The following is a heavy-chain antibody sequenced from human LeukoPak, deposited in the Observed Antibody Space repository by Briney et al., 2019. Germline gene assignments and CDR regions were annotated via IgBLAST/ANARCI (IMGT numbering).Heavy chain of an antibody. Sequence: PGGSLRLSCAASGFTFSSFGMHWVRQAPGKGLDWVAVISSDGTNKHYADSVKGRFTISRDNSKNTLSLQMNSLRAEDTAVYYCAKYCSGGSCYSGLDYWGQGTLVTVSS. V-gene: IGHV3-30*18. CDR3: AKYCSGGSCYSGLDY. CDR2: ISSDGTNK. CDR1: GFTFSSFG. J-gene: IGHJ4*02. D-gene: IGHD2-15*01.